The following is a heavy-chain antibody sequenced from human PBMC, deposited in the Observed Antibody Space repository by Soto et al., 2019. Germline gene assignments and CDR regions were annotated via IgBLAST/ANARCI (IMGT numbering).Heavy chain of an antibody. J-gene: IGHJ5*02. D-gene: IGHD2-2*01. CDR3: ARVPDR. CDR1: GGSVSSNSYS. Sequence: PSETLSLTCTVSGGSVSSNSYSWGWIRQSPGKGLEWIGNIYSTESTYYHPSLLSRVTISVDTSKNQFSLKLSSVTAADTAVYYCARVPDRWGQGTLVTVSS. V-gene: IGHV4-39*07. CDR2: IYSTEST.